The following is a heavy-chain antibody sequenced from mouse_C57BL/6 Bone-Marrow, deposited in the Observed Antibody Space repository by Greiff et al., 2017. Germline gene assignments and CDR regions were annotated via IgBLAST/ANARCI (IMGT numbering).Heavy chain of an antibody. CDR1: GYTFTDYY. CDR2: INPYNGGT. V-gene: IGHV1-19*01. Sequence: EVQLQQSGPVLVKPGASVKMSCKASGYTFTDYYMNWVKQSHGKSLEWIGVINPYNGGTSYNQKFKGKATLTVDKSSSTAYMELNSLTSEDSAVYYCARGQLPYAMDYWGQGTSVTVSS. D-gene: IGHD2-1*01. J-gene: IGHJ4*01. CDR3: ARGQLPYAMDY.